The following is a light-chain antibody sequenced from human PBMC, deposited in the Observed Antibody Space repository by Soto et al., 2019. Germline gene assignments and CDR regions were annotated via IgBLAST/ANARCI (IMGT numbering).Light chain of an antibody. CDR3: SSYGGSNNLV. V-gene: IGLV2-8*01. J-gene: IGLJ2*01. Sequence: QSALTQPPSASRSPGQSVTISCTGTSSDVGGYKFVSWYQQHPGKAPKLIIYEVIKRPSGVPDRFSGSKSGNTASLTVSGLQAEDEGDYYCSSYGGSNNLVFGGGTKLTVL. CDR1: SSDVGGYKF. CDR2: EVI.